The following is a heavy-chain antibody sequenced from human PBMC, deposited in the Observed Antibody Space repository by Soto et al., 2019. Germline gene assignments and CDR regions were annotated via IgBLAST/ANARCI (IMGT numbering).Heavy chain of an antibody. J-gene: IGHJ3*02. CDR2: IKQDGSEK. CDR3: ARDRYYDSSGYYALDAFDI. D-gene: IGHD3-22*01. V-gene: IGHV3-7*01. Sequence: GGSLRLSCAASGFTFSSYWMSWVRQAPGKGLEWVANIKQDGSEKYYVDSVKGRFTISRDNAKNSLYLQMNSLRAEDTAVYYCARDRYYDSSGYYALDAFDIWGRGTMVTVSS. CDR1: GFTFSSYW.